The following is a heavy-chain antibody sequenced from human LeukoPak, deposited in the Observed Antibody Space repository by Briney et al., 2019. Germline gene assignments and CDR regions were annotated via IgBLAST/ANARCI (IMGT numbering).Heavy chain of an antibody. CDR3: ARDSSTSNHFDY. Sequence: VASVKVSCRASGGTFSSYAISWVRQAPGQGLEWMGGIIPIFGTANYAQKFQGRVTITADKSTSTAYMELSSLRSEDTAVYYCARDSSTSNHFDYWGQGTLVTVSS. D-gene: IGHD2-2*01. J-gene: IGHJ4*02. V-gene: IGHV1-69*06. CDR1: GGTFSSYA. CDR2: IIPIFGTA.